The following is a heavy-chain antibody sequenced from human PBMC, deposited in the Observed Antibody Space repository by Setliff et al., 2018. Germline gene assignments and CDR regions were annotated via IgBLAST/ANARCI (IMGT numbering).Heavy chain of an antibody. J-gene: IGHJ5*02. D-gene: IGHD5-18*01. CDR3: ASSRGQLRYSYGPNWFDP. V-gene: IGHV4-38-2*01. CDR2: IYHSGST. CDR1: GYSISSGYY. Sequence: PSETLSLTCAVSGYSISSGYYWGWIRQPPGKGLEWIGSIYHSGSTYYNPSLKSRVTISVDTSKNQFSLKLSSVTAADTAVYYCASSRGQLRYSYGPNWFDPWGQGTLVTVS.